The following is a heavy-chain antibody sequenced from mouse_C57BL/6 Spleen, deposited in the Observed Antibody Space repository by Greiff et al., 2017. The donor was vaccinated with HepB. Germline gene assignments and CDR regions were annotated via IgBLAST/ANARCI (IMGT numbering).Heavy chain of an antibody. J-gene: IGHJ4*01. Sequence: QVQLKQPGAELVKPGASVKLSCKASGYTFTSYWMHWVKQRPGQGLEWIGMIHPNSGSTNYNEKFKSKATLTVDKSSSTAYMQLSSLTSEDSAVYYCARSPIYDPYYAMDYWGQGTSVTVSS. V-gene: IGHV1-64*01. CDR1: GYTFTSYW. D-gene: IGHD2-3*01. CDR3: ARSPIYDPYYAMDY. CDR2: IHPNSGST.